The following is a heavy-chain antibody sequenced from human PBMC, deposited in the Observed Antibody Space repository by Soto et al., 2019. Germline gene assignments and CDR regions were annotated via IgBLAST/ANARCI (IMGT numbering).Heavy chain of an antibody. Sequence: QVQLVESGEGVVQPGRSLRLSCAASGFTFNNYGMHWVRQAPGKGLEWLAVIWNDGSNSSYANSVKGRFTISRDNSKNTLYLQMSSLTAEDTAVYYCARRQIPPPTRGAANARGGMDVWGQGTTVTVSS. J-gene: IGHJ6*02. CDR2: IWNDGSNS. CDR1: GFTFNNYG. CDR3: ARRQIPPPTRGAANARGGMDV. D-gene: IGHD6-13*01. V-gene: IGHV3-33*01.